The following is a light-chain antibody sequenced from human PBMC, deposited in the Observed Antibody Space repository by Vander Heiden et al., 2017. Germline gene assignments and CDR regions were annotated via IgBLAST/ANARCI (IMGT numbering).Light chain of an antibody. V-gene: IGKV3-11*01. CDR3: QQRCNWPIT. Sequence: EIVLTQSPATLSLSPGERATLSSPRLLIYDASNRATGIPARFSGSGSGTDFTLTISSLEPEDFAVYYCQQRCNWPITFGGGTKVEIK. J-gene: IGKJ4*01. CDR2: DAS.